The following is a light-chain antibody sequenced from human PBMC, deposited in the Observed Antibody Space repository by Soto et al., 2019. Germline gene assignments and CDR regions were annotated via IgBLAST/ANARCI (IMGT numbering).Light chain of an antibody. CDR3: CSYAGTTNV. Sequence: QSVLTQPASVSESPGQSITISCTGTSSDVGSYKFVSWYQHHPGKAPKLMIYEDSKRPSGVSDRFSGSKSGNTASLTISGLQAEAEADYYCCSYAGTTNVFGTGTKVTVL. CDR2: EDS. V-gene: IGLV2-23*02. CDR1: SSDVGSYKF. J-gene: IGLJ1*01.